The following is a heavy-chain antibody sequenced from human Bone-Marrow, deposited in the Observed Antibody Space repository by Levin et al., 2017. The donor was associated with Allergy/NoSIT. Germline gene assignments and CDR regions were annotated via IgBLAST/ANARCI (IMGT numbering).Heavy chain of an antibody. Sequence: SQTLSLPCDISGDSVSSSTAAWNWIRQSPSRGLEWLGRTYFRSKWYSHYSASVKSRITISPDTSKNQFSLHLNSVTPEDTAVYYCAGAMSGTHSRFDPWGQGTLVTVSS. J-gene: IGHJ5*02. V-gene: IGHV6-1*01. CDR1: GDSVSSSTAA. CDR3: AGAMSGTHSRFDP. D-gene: IGHD3-3*01. CDR2: TYFRSKWYS.